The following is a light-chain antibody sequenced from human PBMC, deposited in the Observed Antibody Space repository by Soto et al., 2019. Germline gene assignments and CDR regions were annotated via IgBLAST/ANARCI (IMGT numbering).Light chain of an antibody. V-gene: IGKV3-15*01. CDR2: GAS. CDR3: QQYNNWPPWT. CDR1: QSVSSN. J-gene: IGKJ1*01. Sequence: EIVMTQSPATLSVSPGERATLSCRASQSVSSNLAWYQQKPGQAPRLLIYGASTRAIGIPARFSGSGSGTEFTLTISSLQSEDFAVYSCQQYNNWPPWTFGQGTKVHIK.